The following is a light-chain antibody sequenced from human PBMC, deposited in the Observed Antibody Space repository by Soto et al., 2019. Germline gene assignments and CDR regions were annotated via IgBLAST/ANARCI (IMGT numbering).Light chain of an antibody. CDR2: GPS. CDR3: RYYGATAHT. V-gene: IGKV3-20*01. Sequence: VLTQSPGTLSLSPGERATLSCGASQSVHSSYIAWYQQKPGQAPRLLVYGPSYRAAGIPDRFSGGGSGAEFPLTSSRLEAEDCAVYYWRYYGATAHTFGGGTKVEI. J-gene: IGKJ4*01. CDR1: QSVHSSY.